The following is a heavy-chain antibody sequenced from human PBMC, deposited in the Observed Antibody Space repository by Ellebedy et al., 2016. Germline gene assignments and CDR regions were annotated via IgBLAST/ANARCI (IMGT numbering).Heavy chain of an antibody. J-gene: IGHJ5*02. CDR3: SRREALRGIKGLYNWFDP. V-gene: IGHV4-59*08. CDR2: IYYSRTT. CDR1: GGSISSYY. D-gene: IGHD1-26*01. Sequence: GSLRLSCTVSGGSISSYYWSWIRQPPGKGLEWMGDIYYSRTTYYNPSLKSRLTISLDTSRNQFSLRLTSVTAADTAVYYCSRREALRGIKGLYNWFDPWGQGTLVTVSS.